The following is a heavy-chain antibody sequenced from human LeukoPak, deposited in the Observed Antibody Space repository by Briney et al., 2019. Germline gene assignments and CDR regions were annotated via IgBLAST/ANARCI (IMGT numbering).Heavy chain of an antibody. V-gene: IGHV1-2*02. Sequence: ASVKVSCKASGGTFSSYAISWVRQAPGQGLEWMGWINTNSGGTNSAQKSQGRVTMTRDTSISTVYMELSRLRSDDTAVYYCARGAYYYDSSGHYPMFEYWGQGTLVTVSS. CDR2: INTNSGGT. J-gene: IGHJ4*02. D-gene: IGHD3-22*01. CDR1: GGTFSSYA. CDR3: ARGAYYYDSSGHYPMFEY.